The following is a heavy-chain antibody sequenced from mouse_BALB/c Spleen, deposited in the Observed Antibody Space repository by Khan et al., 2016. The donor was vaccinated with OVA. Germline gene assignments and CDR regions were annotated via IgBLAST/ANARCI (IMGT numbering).Heavy chain of an antibody. CDR3: ARPYYGSAWFAY. V-gene: IGHV2-9*02. CDR1: GFSLTNYG. Sequence: QVQLKESGPGLVAPSQSLSITCTVPGFSLTNYGVHWVRQPPREGLEWLGVIWAGGSTNYNSALMSRLSISKDNSKSQVFLKMNSLQTNDTAMYYCARPYYGSAWFAYWGQGTLVTVSA. CDR2: IWAGGST. D-gene: IGHD1-1*01. J-gene: IGHJ3*01.